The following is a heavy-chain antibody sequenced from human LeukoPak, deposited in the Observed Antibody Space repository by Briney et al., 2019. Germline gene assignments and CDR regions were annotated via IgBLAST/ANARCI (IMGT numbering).Heavy chain of an antibody. CDR3: ARGAEQQLVRHAPPSYGMDV. CDR1: GGSFSGYY. Sequence: PSETLSLTCAVYGGSFSGYYWSWIRRPPGKGLEWIGEINHSGSTNYNPSLKSRATISVDTSKNQFSLKLSSVTAADTAVYYCARGAEQQLVRHAPPSYGMDVWGQGTTVTVSS. D-gene: IGHD6-13*01. J-gene: IGHJ6*02. V-gene: IGHV4-34*01. CDR2: INHSGST.